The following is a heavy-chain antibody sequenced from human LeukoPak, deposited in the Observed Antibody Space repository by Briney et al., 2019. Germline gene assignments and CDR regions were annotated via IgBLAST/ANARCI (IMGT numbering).Heavy chain of an antibody. CDR1: GGSIRSYH. CDR3: ARHAPRGYSGDAGSGDS. D-gene: IGHD5-12*01. V-gene: IGHV4-59*01. Sequence: PSETLFLTCTVSGGSIRSYHWRSIRQPPGKVLEWIRHFYYSGSTYYNPSLRSRVTISVDTSKNQFSLKLSSVTAADTAVYYCARHAPRGYSGDAGSGDSWGQGTLVTVSS. CDR2: FYYSGST. J-gene: IGHJ4*02.